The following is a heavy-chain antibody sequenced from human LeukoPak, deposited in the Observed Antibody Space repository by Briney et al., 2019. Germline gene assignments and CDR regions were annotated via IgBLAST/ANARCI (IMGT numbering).Heavy chain of an antibody. CDR3: ARDNGGTAMAYYYYYYMDV. CDR1: GGSISSYY. J-gene: IGHJ6*03. Sequence: SETLSLTCTVSGGSISSYYWSWIRQPAGKGLEWIGRIYTSGSTNYNPSLKSRVTMSVDTSKNQFSLKLSSVTAADTAVYYCARDNGGTAMAYYYYYYMDVWGKGTTVIISS. V-gene: IGHV4-4*07. D-gene: IGHD5-18*01. CDR2: IYTSGST.